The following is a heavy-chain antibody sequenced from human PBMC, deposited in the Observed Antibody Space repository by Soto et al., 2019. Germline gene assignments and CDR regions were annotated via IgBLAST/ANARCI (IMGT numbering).Heavy chain of an antibody. CDR1: GGSVSSGSYY. J-gene: IGHJ3*02. CDR2: IYYSGRT. V-gene: IGHV4-61*01. CDR3: AIQLRGGAFDI. D-gene: IGHD2-2*01. Sequence: SETLSLTCTVSGGSVSSGSYYWSWIRQPPGKGLEWIGYIYYSGRTNYNPSLKSRVTISVDTSKNQFSLKLSSVTAADTAVYYCAIQLRGGAFDIWGQGTMVTV.